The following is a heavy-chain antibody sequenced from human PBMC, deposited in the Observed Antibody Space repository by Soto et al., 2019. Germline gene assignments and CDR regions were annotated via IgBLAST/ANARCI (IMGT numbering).Heavy chain of an antibody. Sequence: GASVKVSCKASGYTFTTYGVSWVRQAPGQGVEWMGWISAYNGNTKYAQKVQGRVTMTTDTSTSTAYMELRSLRSDDTAVYYCARGATVTTSSWFDPWGQGTLVTVSS. CDR1: GYTFTTYG. V-gene: IGHV1-18*01. J-gene: IGHJ5*02. CDR2: ISAYNGNT. D-gene: IGHD4-17*01. CDR3: ARGATVTTSSWFDP.